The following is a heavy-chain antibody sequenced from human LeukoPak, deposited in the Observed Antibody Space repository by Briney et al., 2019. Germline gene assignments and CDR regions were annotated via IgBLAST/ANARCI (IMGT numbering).Heavy chain of an antibody. J-gene: IGHJ4*02. CDR2: IDYSGST. CDR1: GGSISSTDYF. Sequence: PSETLSLTCTVSGGSISSTDYFWGWIRQPPGKGLEWIGSIDYSGSTYYNPSLKSRVTISVDKSKNQFSLKLSSVTAADTAVYYCARVHSSGSSLQGWGQGTLVTVSS. V-gene: IGHV4-39*07. CDR3: ARVHSSGSSLQG. D-gene: IGHD6-19*01.